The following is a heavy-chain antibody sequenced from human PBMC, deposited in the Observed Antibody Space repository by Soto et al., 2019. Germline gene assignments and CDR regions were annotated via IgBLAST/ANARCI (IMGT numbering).Heavy chain of an antibody. D-gene: IGHD3-22*01. CDR2: IYYLGNT. Sequence: SEALSLNITVSLCAISSSSSYVVVIGHPPGKGLELVGSIYYLGNTYYNPSLGSRVTISVDTSKNQFSLKLRSVTAADTAVFYCAGLYPYERSVYHLNNGGQGALVTVPS. V-gene: IGHV4-39*01. J-gene: IGHJ4*02. CDR3: AGLYPYERSVYHLNN. CDR1: LCAISSSSSY.